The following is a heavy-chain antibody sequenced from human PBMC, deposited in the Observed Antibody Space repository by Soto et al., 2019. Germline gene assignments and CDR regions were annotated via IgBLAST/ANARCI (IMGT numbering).Heavy chain of an antibody. V-gene: IGHV3-30*03. D-gene: IGHD2-2*02. J-gene: IGHJ4*02. CDR2: ISYDGSNK. Sequence: QVQLVESGGGVVQPGRSLRLSCAASGFTFSSYGMHWVRQAPGKGLEWVAVISYDGSNKYYADSVKGRFTISRDNSKNTLYLQMNSLRAEDTAVYYCARGGVPAAIIQVYYWGQGTLVTVSS. CDR3: ARGGVPAAIIQVYY. CDR1: GFTFSSYG.